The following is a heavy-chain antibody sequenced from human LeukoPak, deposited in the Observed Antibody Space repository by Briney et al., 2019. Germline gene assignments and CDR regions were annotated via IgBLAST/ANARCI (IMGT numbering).Heavy chain of an antibody. V-gene: IGHV4-34*01. Sequence: SETLSLTCAVYGGSFSGYYWSWIRQPPGKGLEWIGEINHSGSTNYNPSLKSRVTISVDTSKNQFSLKLSSVTAADTAVYYCARGLNYGGSGYYFDSWGPGTLVTVSS. D-gene: IGHD3-22*01. J-gene: IGHJ4*02. CDR3: ARGLNYGGSGYYFDS. CDR1: GGSFSGYY. CDR2: INHSGST.